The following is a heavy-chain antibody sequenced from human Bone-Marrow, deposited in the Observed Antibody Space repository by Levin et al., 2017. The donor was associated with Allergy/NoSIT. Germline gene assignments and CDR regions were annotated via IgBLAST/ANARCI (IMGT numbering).Heavy chain of an antibody. V-gene: IGHV4-59*01. Sequence: PSETLSLTCTVSGGSISTYYWSWIRQPPGKGLEWIGYIYYSGTTNYNPSLKSRVTISVDTSKNQFSLNLSSVTAADTAVYYCARGEDSFPIDYWGQGALVTVSS. CDR3: ARGEDSFPIDY. J-gene: IGHJ4*02. CDR2: IYYSGTT. D-gene: IGHD5-18*01. CDR1: GGSISTYY.